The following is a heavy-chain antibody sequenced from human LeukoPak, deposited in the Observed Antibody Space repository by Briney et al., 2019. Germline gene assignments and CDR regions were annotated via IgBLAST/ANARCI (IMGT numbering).Heavy chain of an antibody. CDR1: GGSISSYY. J-gene: IGHJ4*02. Sequence: KPSETLSLTCTVSGGSISSYYWSWIRQPAGKGLEWIGRIYSTGTTDYNPSLKSRVTMSLDTSKNQVSLRLSSVTAADTAVYYCASRVGSLDYWGQGTLVTVSS. CDR2: IYSTGTT. V-gene: IGHV4-4*07. CDR3: ASRVGSLDY. D-gene: IGHD1-26*01.